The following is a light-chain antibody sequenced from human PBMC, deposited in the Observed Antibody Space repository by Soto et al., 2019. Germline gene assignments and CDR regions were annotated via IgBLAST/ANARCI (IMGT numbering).Light chain of an antibody. V-gene: IGLV2-23*01. CDR1: SSDVGSYNF. J-gene: IGLJ2*01. Sequence: QSVLTQPASVSGSPGQSITISCTGTSSDVGSYNFVSWYQQYPGKAPKLMIYADTVRPSGTSIRFSGSKSGHTASLTISELQTEDEADYYCCSYAGRSTWIFGGGNKLTVL. CDR2: ADT. CDR3: CSYAGRSTWI.